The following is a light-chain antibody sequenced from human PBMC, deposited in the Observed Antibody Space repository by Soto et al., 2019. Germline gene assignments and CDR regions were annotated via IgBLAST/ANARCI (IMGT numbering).Light chain of an antibody. CDR3: HQYNNWPHT. Sequence: EIVMTQSPATLSVSPGERATLSCRASQSVSSNLAWYQQKPGQAPRLLIYGASTRATGIPARFSGSGSETEFTLTISSLHSEDFAVYYCHQYNNWPHTFGQGPKLEIK. V-gene: IGKV3-15*01. CDR2: GAS. CDR1: QSVSSN. J-gene: IGKJ2*01.